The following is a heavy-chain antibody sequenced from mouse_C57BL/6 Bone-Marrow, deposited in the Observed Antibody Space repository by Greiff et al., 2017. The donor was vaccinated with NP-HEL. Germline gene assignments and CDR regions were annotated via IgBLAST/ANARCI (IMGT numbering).Heavy chain of an antibody. CDR1: GFSLTSYG. CDR2: IWRGGST. V-gene: IGHV2-5*01. J-gene: IGHJ2*01. Sequence: QVQLKESGPGLVQPSQSLSITCTASGFSLTSYGVHWVRQSPGKGLEWLGVIWRGGSTDYNAAFMSRLSITTDNSTSQVFFKMNRMQADDTAIYYCAKNDGYLYYFDYWGQGTTLTVSS. CDR3: AKNDGYLYYFDY. D-gene: IGHD2-3*01.